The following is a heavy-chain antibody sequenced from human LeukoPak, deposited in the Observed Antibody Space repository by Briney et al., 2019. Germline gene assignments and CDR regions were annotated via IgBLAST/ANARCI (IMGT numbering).Heavy chain of an antibody. Sequence: GGSLRLSCAASGFTFSSYEMNWVRQAPGKGLEWVSYISSSGSTIYYADSVKGRFTISRDNAKNSFYLQMNSLRADDTAMYYCARLQWDPSYYYYMDVWGKGATVTISS. CDR2: ISSSGSTI. V-gene: IGHV3-48*03. D-gene: IGHD1-26*01. CDR3: ARLQWDPSYYYYMDV. CDR1: GFTFSSYE. J-gene: IGHJ6*03.